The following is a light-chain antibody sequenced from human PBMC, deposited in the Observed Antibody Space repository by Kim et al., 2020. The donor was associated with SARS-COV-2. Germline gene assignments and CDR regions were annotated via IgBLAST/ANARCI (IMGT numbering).Light chain of an antibody. V-gene: IGLV3-1*01. CDR3: QAWDSDTAV. Sequence: VSPEQTASITCSGDKLGQKFTAWYQQKPGQSPVVVMYQDDKRPSGIPERFSGSNSGNTATLTISGTQAMDEADYYCQAWDSDTAVFGGGTKLTVL. CDR1: KLGQKF. CDR2: QDD. J-gene: IGLJ3*02.